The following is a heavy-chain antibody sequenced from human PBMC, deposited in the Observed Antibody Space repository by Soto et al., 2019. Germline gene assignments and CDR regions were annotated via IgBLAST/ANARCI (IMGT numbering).Heavy chain of an antibody. Sequence: QVQLQESGPGLVKPSQTLSLTCTISGGSISSGDYYWSWIRQPPGKGLEWIGYIYYSGSTYYNPSIKSRVTISVDTSKNQFSLKLSSVTAADTAVYYCARWLGYGPHFDYWGQGTLVTVSS. J-gene: IGHJ4*02. CDR2: IYYSGST. CDR3: ARWLGYGPHFDY. CDR1: GGSISSGDYY. V-gene: IGHV4-30-4*01. D-gene: IGHD5-12*01.